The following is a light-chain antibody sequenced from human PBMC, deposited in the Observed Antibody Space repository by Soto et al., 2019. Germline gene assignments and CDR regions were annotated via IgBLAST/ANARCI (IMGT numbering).Light chain of an antibody. CDR2: AAS. CDR3: QQANSFPIT. CDR1: QGISAW. Sequence: DIQMTQSPSSVSASVGDRVTITCRASQGISAWLSWYHQKPGKAPNLLIDAASSLQSGVPSRFSGSGFGTDFTLTISSLQPEDFATYYGQQANSFPITFGQGTRLEIK. V-gene: IGKV1D-12*01. J-gene: IGKJ5*01.